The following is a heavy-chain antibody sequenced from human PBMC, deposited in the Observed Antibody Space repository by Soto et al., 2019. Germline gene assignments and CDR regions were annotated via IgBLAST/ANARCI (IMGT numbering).Heavy chain of an antibody. Sequence: PSETLSLTCTVSGGSISSYYWTWIRQSPGKGLEWIGYIYYSGSTNYNPSLKSRVTISGDTSKNQFSLKLSSVTAADTAVYYCARDRGVRGVTSAGLGFDPWGQGTLVTVSS. V-gene: IGHV4-59*01. CDR3: ARDRGVRGVTSAGLGFDP. CDR2: IYYSGST. CDR1: GGSISSYY. J-gene: IGHJ5*02. D-gene: IGHD3-10*01.